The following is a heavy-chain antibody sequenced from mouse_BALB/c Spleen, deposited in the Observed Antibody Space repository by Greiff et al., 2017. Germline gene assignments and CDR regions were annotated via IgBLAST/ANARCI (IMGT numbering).Heavy chain of an antibody. Sequence: EVNVVESGGGLVKPGGSLKLSCAASGFTFSSYAMSWVRQTPEKRLEWVATISSGGSYTYYPDSVKGRFTISRDNAKNTLYLQMSSLRSEDTAMYYCAREELVDYWGQGTTLTVSS. CDR3: AREELVDY. CDR2: ISSGGSYT. J-gene: IGHJ2*01. CDR1: GFTFSSYA. D-gene: IGHD4-1*01. V-gene: IGHV5-9-3*01.